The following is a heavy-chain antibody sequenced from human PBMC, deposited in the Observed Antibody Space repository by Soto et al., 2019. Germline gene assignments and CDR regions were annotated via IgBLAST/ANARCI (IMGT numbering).Heavy chain of an antibody. J-gene: IGHJ3*02. Sequence: ASVKVSCKASGYTFTSYGITWVRQAPGQGLEWMGWINVYTGDTNYAQELQGRVTMSTDTSTSTAYMELRSLRSDDTAVYFCVINLPVVPPALPALEAFDIWGQGTMVTVSS. CDR1: GYTFTSYG. V-gene: IGHV1-18*01. D-gene: IGHD2-2*02. CDR3: VINLPVVPPALPALEAFDI. CDR2: INVYTGDT.